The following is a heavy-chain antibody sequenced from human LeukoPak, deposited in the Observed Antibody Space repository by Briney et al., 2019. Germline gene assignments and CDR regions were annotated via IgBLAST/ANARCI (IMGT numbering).Heavy chain of an antibody. D-gene: IGHD2-15*01. CDR2: IRYDGSNK. Sequence: GGSLRLSCVASGFTFSHAWMSWVRQAPGKGLEWVAFIRYDGSNKYYADSVKGRFTISRDNSKNTLYLQMNSLRAEDTAVYYCAKQAATLGRYLDYWGQGTLVTVSS. V-gene: IGHV3-30*02. J-gene: IGHJ4*02. CDR3: AKQAATLGRYLDY. CDR1: GFTFSHAW.